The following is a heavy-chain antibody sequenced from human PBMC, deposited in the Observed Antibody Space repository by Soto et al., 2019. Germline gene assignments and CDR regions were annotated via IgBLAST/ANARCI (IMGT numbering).Heavy chain of an antibody. Sequence: LSLTCTVSGGSISGYYWSWIRQPPGKGLEWIGYIYYSGSTNYNPSLKSRVTISVDTSKNQFSLKLSSVTAADTAVYYCARGILYYGMDVWGQGTTVTVSS. D-gene: IGHD2-21*01. J-gene: IGHJ6*02. CDR2: IYYSGST. CDR1: GGSISGYY. V-gene: IGHV4-59*01. CDR3: ARGILYYGMDV.